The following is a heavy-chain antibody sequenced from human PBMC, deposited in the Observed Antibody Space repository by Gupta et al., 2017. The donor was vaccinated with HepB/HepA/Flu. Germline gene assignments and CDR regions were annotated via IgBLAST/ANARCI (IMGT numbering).Heavy chain of an antibody. V-gene: IGHV3-23*01. J-gene: IGHJ4*02. Sequence: EVQLLESGGGLVQPGGSLRLSCAASGFTFRSYAMSWVRQAPGKGLEWGSAICGSGGSTYYADSVKGRFTISRDNSKNTLYLQMNSLRAEDTAVYYCAPGGSGPPPGFDYWGQGTLVTVSS. CDR3: APGGSGPPPGFDY. CDR2: ICGSGGST. CDR1: GFTFRSYA. D-gene: IGHD2-15*01.